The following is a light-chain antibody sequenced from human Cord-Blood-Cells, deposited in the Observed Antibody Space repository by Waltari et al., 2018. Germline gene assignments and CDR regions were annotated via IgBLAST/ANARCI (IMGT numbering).Light chain of an antibody. V-gene: IGLV2-14*01. CDR3: SSYASSSTLV. CDR2: DVS. J-gene: IGLJ1*01. CDR1: SSDAGGYNY. Sequence: QSALTQPASVSGSPGHSITISCTGTSSDAGGYNYVSWYQQHPGKAPKLMIYDVSIPPSGVSNRFSGSQSGNTASLTISGLHAEDEADYDCSSYASSSTLVFGAGTKVAVL.